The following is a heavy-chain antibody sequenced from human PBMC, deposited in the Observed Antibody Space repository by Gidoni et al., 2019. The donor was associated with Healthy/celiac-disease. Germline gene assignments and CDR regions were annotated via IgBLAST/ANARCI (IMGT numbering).Heavy chain of an antibody. D-gene: IGHD3-10*01. CDR3: ARDGLALWFGELDY. V-gene: IGHV3-30-3*01. J-gene: IGHJ4*02. Sequence: QVQLVESGGGVVQPGRYLRLSCAASGFTFSSYAMHWVRQAPGKGLEWVAVISYDGSNKYYADSVKGRFTISRDNSKNTLYLQMNSLRAEDTAVYYCARDGLALWFGELDYWGQGTLVTVSS. CDR2: ISYDGSNK. CDR1: GFTFSSYA.